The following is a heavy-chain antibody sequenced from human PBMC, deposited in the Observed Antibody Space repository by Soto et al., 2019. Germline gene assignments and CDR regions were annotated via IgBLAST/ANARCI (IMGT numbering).Heavy chain of an antibody. V-gene: IGHV3-74*01. Sequence: EVQLVESGGGSVQPGGSLRLSCAASGFTFRSYFMAWVRQAPGKGLVLVSQVTGDGSTTNYADSVRGRFTISRDNAKNTLYLQMNSLRDEDTAIYYCARENWYSMDDWGQGTTVTVSS. CDR2: VTGDGSTT. J-gene: IGHJ6*02. CDR3: ARENWYSMDD. D-gene: IGHD1-20*01. CDR1: GFTFRSYF.